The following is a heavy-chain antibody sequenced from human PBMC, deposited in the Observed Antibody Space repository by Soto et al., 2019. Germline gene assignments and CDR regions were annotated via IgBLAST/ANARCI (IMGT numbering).Heavy chain of an antibody. V-gene: IGHV4-59*01. Sequence: PSETLSLTCTVSGGSISSYYWSWIRQPPGKGLEWIGYIYYSGSTNYNPSLKSRVTISVDTSKNQFSLKLSSVTADDTAVYYCARVMSNGHSDLWGQGTLVTVSS. D-gene: IGHD2-8*01. CDR1: GGSISSYY. J-gene: IGHJ5*02. CDR3: ARVMSNGHSDL. CDR2: IYYSGST.